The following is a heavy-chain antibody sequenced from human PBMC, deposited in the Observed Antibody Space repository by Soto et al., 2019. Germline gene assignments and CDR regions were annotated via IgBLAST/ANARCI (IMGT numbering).Heavy chain of an antibody. J-gene: IGHJ3*02. CDR3: VRDDIGDPNVLDM. CDR2: VDNDGTSA. V-gene: IGHV3-74*01. CDR1: GFTFTNYW. D-gene: IGHD2-15*01. Sequence: GGSLRLSCAASGFTFTNYWMHWVRQGPGKGLVWVARVDNDGTSATYADSVKGRFTISRDNAKNTLYLQMNSLRAEDTAVYYCVRDDIGDPNVLDMWGQGTMVTVSS.